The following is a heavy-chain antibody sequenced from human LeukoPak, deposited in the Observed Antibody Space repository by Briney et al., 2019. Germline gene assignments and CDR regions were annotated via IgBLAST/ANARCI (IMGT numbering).Heavy chain of an antibody. D-gene: IGHD6-19*01. Sequence: GGSLRLSCAASGFTFSRYWMTWVRQAPGKGLEWVSYISSSGSTIYYADSVKGRFTISRDNAKNSLYLQMNSLRAEDTAVYYCAREDSGWYVSDYWGQGTLVTVSS. V-gene: IGHV3-48*03. J-gene: IGHJ4*02. CDR3: AREDSGWYVSDY. CDR1: GFTFSRYW. CDR2: ISSSGSTI.